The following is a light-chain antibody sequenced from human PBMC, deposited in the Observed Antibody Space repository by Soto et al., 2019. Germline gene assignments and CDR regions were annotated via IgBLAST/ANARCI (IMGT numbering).Light chain of an antibody. CDR3: CSYAGSYTPRV. Sequence: QSVLTQPRSVSGSPGQSVTISCSGTSIDVGGYNYVSWYQQHPGKAPKLMIYDVSKRPSGVPDRFSGSKSGNTASLTISGLQAEDEADYYCCSYAGSYTPRVFXTGTKVTVL. V-gene: IGLV2-11*01. J-gene: IGLJ1*01. CDR2: DVS. CDR1: SIDVGGYNY.